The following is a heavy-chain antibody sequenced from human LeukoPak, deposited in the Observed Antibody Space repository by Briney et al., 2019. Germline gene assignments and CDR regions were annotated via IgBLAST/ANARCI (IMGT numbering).Heavy chain of an antibody. D-gene: IGHD6-19*01. J-gene: IGHJ4*02. CDR3: ARRGSGWYGPPGSFDY. V-gene: IGHV4-34*01. CDR1: GGSFSGYY. Sequence: PSETLSLTCAVYGGSFSGYYWSWIRQPPGKGLEWIGEINHSGSTNYNPSLKSRVTISVDTSKNQFSLKLSPVTAADTAVYYCARRGSGWYGPPGSFDYWGQGTLVTVSS. CDR2: INHSGST.